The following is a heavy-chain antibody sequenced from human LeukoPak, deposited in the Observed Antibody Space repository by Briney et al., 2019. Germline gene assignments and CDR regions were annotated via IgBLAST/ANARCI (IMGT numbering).Heavy chain of an antibody. CDR2: FDPEDGET. CDR1: GYTLTELS. Sequence: VASVKVSCKVSGYTLTELSMHWVRQAPGKGLEWMGGFDPEDGETIYAQKFQGRVTMTEDTSTDTAYMELSSLRAEDTAVYHCARAVPGTSIDLDYWGQGTLVTVSS. V-gene: IGHV1-24*01. J-gene: IGHJ4*02. D-gene: IGHD6-13*01. CDR3: ARAVPGTSIDLDY.